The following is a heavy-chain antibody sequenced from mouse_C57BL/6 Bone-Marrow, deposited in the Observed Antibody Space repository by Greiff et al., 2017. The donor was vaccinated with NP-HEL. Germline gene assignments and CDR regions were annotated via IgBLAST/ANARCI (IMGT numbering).Heavy chain of an antibody. CDR2: IYPGDGDT. CDR3: AGGLGTTVVAPRYFDY. D-gene: IGHD1-1*01. J-gene: IGHJ2*01. Sequence: QVQLQQSGPELVKPGASVKISCKASGYAFSSSWMNWVKQRPGQGLEWIGRIYPGDGDTNYNGKFKGKATLTADKSSSTAYMQLSSLTSEDSAVYFCAGGLGTTVVAPRYFDYWGQGTTLTVSS. CDR1: GYAFSSSW. V-gene: IGHV1-82*01.